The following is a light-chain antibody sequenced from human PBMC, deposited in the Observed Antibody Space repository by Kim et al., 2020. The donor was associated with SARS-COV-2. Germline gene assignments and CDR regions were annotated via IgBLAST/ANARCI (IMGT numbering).Light chain of an antibody. CDR3: QQYGSSHLT. J-gene: IGKJ4*01. V-gene: IGKV3-20*01. CDR2: GAC. CDR1: QSVSSSY. Sequence: EIVLTQSPGTLSLSPGERATLSCRASQSVSSSYLAWYQQKPGQAPRLLIYGACSRATGIPDRFSGSGSGTDFTLTISRLEPEDFAVYYCQQYGSSHLTFGGGTKVDIK.